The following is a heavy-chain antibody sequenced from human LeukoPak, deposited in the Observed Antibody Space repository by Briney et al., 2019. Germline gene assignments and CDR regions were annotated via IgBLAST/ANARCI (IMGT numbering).Heavy chain of an antibody. CDR1: GFTFSDFW. D-gene: IGHD1-26*01. V-gene: IGHV3-7*05. J-gene: IGHJ4*02. Sequence: GGSLRLSCAASGFTFSDFWMTWVRQAPGRGLEWVAHINQDGSEKYSVDSVRGRFTISRDNVKNSLFLQIDILRAEDTAVYYCACPHISGSYKNFFDYWGQGTLVTVSS. CDR3: ACPHISGSYKNFFDY. CDR2: INQDGSEK.